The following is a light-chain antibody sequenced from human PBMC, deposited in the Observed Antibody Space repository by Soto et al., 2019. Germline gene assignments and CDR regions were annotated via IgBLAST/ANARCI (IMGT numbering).Light chain of an antibody. Sequence: EIVLTQSPGTLSLSPGDRATLSCRASQGVGSTYLAWYQQKPAQAPRLLIFGASTRATGIPDRFSGSGSGTDFTLTISRLEPEDFAVYFCQQYGSSPRTFGQGTKVDIK. CDR1: QGVGSTY. V-gene: IGKV3-20*01. J-gene: IGKJ1*01. CDR2: GAS. CDR3: QQYGSSPRT.